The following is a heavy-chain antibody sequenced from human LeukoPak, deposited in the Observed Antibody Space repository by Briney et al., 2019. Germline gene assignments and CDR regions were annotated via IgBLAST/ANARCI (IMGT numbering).Heavy chain of an antibody. V-gene: IGHV4-59*01. CDR3: ARGSLGDPFTDDAFDI. J-gene: IGHJ3*02. D-gene: IGHD3-16*01. Sequence: LETLSLTCTVSGGSLSRYYWSWIRQPPGKGVEWRGYIYYSGSTNYNPSLKSRGTISVDTSKNQFSLKLSSVTAADTAVYYCARGSLGDPFTDDAFDIWGQGTMVTVSS. CDR2: IYYSGST. CDR1: GGSLSRYY.